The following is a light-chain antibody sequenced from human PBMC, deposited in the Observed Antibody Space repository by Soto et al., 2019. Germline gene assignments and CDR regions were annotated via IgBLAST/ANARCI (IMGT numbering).Light chain of an antibody. V-gene: IGKV1-5*01. J-gene: IGKJ1*01. CDR3: QQYTTFSRA. Sequence: DIQMTQSPSPLSASVGDRVTITCRASQTIRTRLAWYQQKPGKAPKLLIYDASTLDSGVPSRFSGSGSETDFTLTISGLQPDDFATYYCQQYTTFSRAFGQGPTVDI. CDR2: DAS. CDR1: QTIRTR.